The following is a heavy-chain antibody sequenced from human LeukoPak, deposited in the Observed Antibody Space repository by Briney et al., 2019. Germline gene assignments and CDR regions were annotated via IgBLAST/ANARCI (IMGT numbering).Heavy chain of an antibody. CDR1: GYTFTSYD. D-gene: IGHD6-13*01. CDR3: ARDGAAAGSNDYYYYYYMDV. V-gene: IGHV1-8*03. CDR2: MNPNSGNT. J-gene: IGHJ6*03. Sequence: ASVKVSCKASGYTFTSYDINWVRQATGQGLEWMGWMNPNSGNTGYAQKFQDRVTITRNTSISTAYMELSSLRSEDTAVYYCARDGAAAGSNDYYYYYYMDVWGKGTTVTVSS.